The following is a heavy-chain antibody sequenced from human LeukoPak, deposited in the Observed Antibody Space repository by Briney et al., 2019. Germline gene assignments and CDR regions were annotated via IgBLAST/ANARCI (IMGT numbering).Heavy chain of an antibody. J-gene: IGHJ6*03. CDR3: AKDKGSELGYCSGGSCYSPYYYYYMDV. CDR2: INSDGSST. D-gene: IGHD2-15*01. V-gene: IGHV3-74*01. CDR1: GFTFSSYW. Sequence: GGSLRLSCAASGFTFSSYWMHWVRQAPGKGLVWVSRINSDGSSTSYADSVKGRFTISRDNAKNTLYLQMNSLRAEDTAVYYCAKDKGSELGYCSGGSCYSPYYYYYMDVWGKGTTVTVSS.